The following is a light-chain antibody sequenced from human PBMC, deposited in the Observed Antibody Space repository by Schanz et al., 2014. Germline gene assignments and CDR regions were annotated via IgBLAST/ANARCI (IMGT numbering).Light chain of an antibody. J-gene: IGLJ3*02. Sequence: QSALTQPASVSGSPGQSITISCTGTSSDVGSYNLVSWYQQHPGKAPKLMIYEGSKRPSGVSNRFSGSKSANTASLTISGLQAEDEADYYCCSYAGSSTSWVFGGGTKLTV. CDR2: EGS. V-gene: IGLV2-23*01. CDR3: CSYAGSSTSWV. CDR1: SSDVGSYNL.